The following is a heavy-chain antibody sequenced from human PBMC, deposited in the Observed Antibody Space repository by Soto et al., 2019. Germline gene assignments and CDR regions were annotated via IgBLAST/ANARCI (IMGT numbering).Heavy chain of an antibody. V-gene: IGHV1-69*13. CDR2: IIPIFGTA. J-gene: IGHJ6*02. CDR1: VGTFSSYA. Sequence: ASLKVSCKASVGTFSSYAISWVRQAPGQGLEWMGGIIPIFGTANYAQKFQGRVTITADESTSTAYMELSSLRSEDTAVYYCAGGVRFLESYYYGMDVWGQGTTVTVSS. D-gene: IGHD3-3*01. CDR3: AGGVRFLESYYYGMDV.